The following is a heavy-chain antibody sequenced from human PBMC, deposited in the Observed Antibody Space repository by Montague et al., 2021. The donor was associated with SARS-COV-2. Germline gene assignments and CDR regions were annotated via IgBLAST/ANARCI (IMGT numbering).Heavy chain of an antibody. CDR3: ARSGEEYTSIAVIINSGMHYFDS. J-gene: IGHJ4*02. CDR1: GGSFSGYY. CDR2: INHSGNT. Sequence: SETLSLTCAVYGGSFSGYYWGWIRQTPGKGLEWIGEINHSGNTXXXPSXXXRVTMSVDTSKNQFSLKMSSVTTADTAVFYCARSGEEYTSIAVIINSGMHYFDSWGLGTLVTVSS. V-gene: IGHV4-34*01. D-gene: IGHD3-22*01.